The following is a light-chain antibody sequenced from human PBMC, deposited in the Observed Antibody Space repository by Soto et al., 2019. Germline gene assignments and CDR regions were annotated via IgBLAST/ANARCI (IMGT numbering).Light chain of an antibody. CDR1: QSGSNSY. CDR2: GAS. V-gene: IGKV3-20*01. J-gene: IGKJ4*01. CDR3: QPYGSSLT. Sequence: EIVLTQSPGTLSLSPGERATLSCRASQSGSNSYLAWHQQKRGQAPRLLIYGASSRATGIPDRFSGSGSGTDFTLTISRLEPEDFAVYYCQPYGSSLTFVGGTKVESK.